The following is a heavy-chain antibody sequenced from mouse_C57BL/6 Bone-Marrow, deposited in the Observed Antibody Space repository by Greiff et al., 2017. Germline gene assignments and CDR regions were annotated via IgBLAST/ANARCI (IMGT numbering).Heavy chain of an antibody. Sequence: VQLQQSGAELVRPGTSVKLSCKASGYTFTSYWMHWVKQRPGQGLEWIGVIDPSDSYPNYNQKFKGKATLTVDTASSTAYMQLSSLTSEDSAVYYCARSRDYYGSSSFAYWGQGTLATVSA. CDR2: IDPSDSYP. D-gene: IGHD1-1*01. J-gene: IGHJ3*01. CDR1: GYTFTSYW. V-gene: IGHV1-59*01. CDR3: ARSRDYYGSSSFAY.